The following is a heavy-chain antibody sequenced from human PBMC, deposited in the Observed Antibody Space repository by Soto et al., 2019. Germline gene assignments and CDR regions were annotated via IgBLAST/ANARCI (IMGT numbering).Heavy chain of an antibody. J-gene: IGHJ6*03. CDR3: AKFMRLRLYYYYYMDV. V-gene: IGHV3-23*01. Sequence: DVQLLESGGGLVQPGGSLRLSCAASGFTFSSYAMSWVRQAPGKRLEWVSAISGSGGSTYYADSVKGRFTISRDNSKNTLYLQMNSLRAEDTAVYYCAKFMRLRLYYYYYMDVWGKGTTVTVSS. CDR1: GFTFSSYA. D-gene: IGHD5-12*01. CDR2: ISGSGGST.